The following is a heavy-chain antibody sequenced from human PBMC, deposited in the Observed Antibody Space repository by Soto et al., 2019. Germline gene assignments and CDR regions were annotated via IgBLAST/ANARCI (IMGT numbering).Heavy chain of an antibody. Sequence: EVQLVESGGGLVQAGGSLRLSCAASGFTFSFYDMHWVRQAIGKGLEWVSVIGTAGHAYYAGSVKGRFTITRENAKNSWYLRMNSLRDGDTAVYYGARGGGFGDQYSDAFDIWGQGTMVSVSS. D-gene: IGHD3-10*01. CDR1: GFTFSFYD. V-gene: IGHV3-13*01. CDR2: IGTAGHA. J-gene: IGHJ3*02. CDR3: ARGGGFGDQYSDAFDI.